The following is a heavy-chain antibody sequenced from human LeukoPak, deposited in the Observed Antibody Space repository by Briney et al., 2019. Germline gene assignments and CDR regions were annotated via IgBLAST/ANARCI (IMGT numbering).Heavy chain of an antibody. D-gene: IGHD3-10*01. Sequence: GGSLRLSCAASGFTVSSNYMSWVRQAPGKGLEWVSVIYSGDNTYYADSVKGRFTISRDNSKNILYLQMNSLRAEDTAVYYCVRESSGSYFAYWGQGTLVTVSS. V-gene: IGHV3-53*01. CDR3: VRESSGSYFAY. CDR2: IYSGDNT. CDR1: GFTVSSNY. J-gene: IGHJ4*02.